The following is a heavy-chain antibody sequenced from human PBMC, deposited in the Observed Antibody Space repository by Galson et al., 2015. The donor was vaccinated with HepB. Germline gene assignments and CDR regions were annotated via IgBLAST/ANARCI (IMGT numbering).Heavy chain of an antibody. D-gene: IGHD3-10*01. Sequence: SETLSLTCGVSNGSISGFFWSWIRQAPGEGPEWIGDVFHTGSTKYNPALKSRVTISVDTSRNHFSLHLTSVTAADTAEYYCAKRSGGRVFDPWGQGILVTVSS. V-gene: IGHV4-34*12. J-gene: IGHJ5*02. CDR2: VFHTGST. CDR3: AKRSGGRVFDP. CDR1: NGSISGFF.